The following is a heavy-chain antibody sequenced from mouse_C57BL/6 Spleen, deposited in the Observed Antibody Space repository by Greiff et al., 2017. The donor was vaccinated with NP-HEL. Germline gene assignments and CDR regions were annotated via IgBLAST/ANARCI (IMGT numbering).Heavy chain of an antibody. Sequence: QVQLQQPGAELVKPGASVKLSCKASGYTFTSYWMHWVKQRPGQGLEWIGMIHPNSGSTNYNEKFKSKATLTVDKSSSTAYMQLSSLTSEDSAVYYCARLPYYYGSHFDYWGQGTTLTVSS. D-gene: IGHD1-1*01. CDR1: GYTFTSYW. CDR3: ARLPYYYGSHFDY. CDR2: IHPNSGST. J-gene: IGHJ2*01. V-gene: IGHV1-64*01.